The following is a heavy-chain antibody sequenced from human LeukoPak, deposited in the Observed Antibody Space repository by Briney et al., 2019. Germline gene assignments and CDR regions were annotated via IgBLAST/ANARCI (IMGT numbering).Heavy chain of an antibody. CDR2: IIGSGGST. Sequence: PGGPLRLSCPASGLTFTSYSMSWVRQVPGKGRGWASAIIGSGGSTYYAASVKGRCSISRDNSKNTMYLQMNSLRAEDTAVYYCARDRGYYDSSGFDYWGQGTLVTVSS. CDR3: ARDRGYYDSSGFDY. CDR1: GLTFTSYS. V-gene: IGHV3-23*01. D-gene: IGHD3-22*01. J-gene: IGHJ4*02.